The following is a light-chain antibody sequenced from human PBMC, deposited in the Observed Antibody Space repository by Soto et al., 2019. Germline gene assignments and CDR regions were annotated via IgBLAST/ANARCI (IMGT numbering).Light chain of an antibody. CDR1: LSVASNY. CDR2: AAS. J-gene: IGKJ1*01. Sequence: EIVLTQSPGTLPLSPGERATLSCRASLSVASNYVAWYQQKPGQAPRLLIYAASGRATGIPDRFSGSGCGTDFTLTISRLEPEDFAVYYCQQYGSAPWTFGQGTKVEIK. V-gene: IGKV3-20*01. CDR3: QQYGSAPWT.